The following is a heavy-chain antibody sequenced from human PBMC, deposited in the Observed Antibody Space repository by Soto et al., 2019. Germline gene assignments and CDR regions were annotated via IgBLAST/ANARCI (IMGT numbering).Heavy chain of an antibody. D-gene: IGHD2-15*01. V-gene: IGHV4-34*01. CDR2: INHSGST. J-gene: IGHJ5*02. CDR3: ARGRGLYCSGGSCYSWFDP. CDR1: GGSFSGYY. Sequence: PSETLSLTCAVYGGSFSGYYWSWIRQPPGKGLEWIGEINHSGSTNYNPFLKSRVTISVDTSKNQFSLKLSSVTAADTAVYYCARGRGLYCSGGSCYSWFDPWGQGTLVTVSS.